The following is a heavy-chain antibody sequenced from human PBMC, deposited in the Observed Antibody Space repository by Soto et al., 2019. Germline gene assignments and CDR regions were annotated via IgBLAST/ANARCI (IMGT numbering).Heavy chain of an antibody. CDR2: ISSSSSTI. J-gene: IGHJ5*02. D-gene: IGHD2-15*01. Sequence: GGSLRLSCAASGFTFSCYSMNWVRQAPGKGLEWVSYISSSSSTIYYADSVKGRFTISRDNAKNSLYLQMNSLRDEDTAVYYCARDPPLLGYCSGGSCSGVWFDPWGQGTLVTVSS. CDR3: ARDPPLLGYCSGGSCSGVWFDP. CDR1: GFTFSCYS. V-gene: IGHV3-48*02.